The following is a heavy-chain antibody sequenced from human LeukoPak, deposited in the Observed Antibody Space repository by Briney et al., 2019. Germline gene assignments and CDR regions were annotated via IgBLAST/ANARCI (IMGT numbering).Heavy chain of an antibody. V-gene: IGHV4-59*06. CDR3: ARGLPSGWSHWFDP. J-gene: IGHJ5*02. D-gene: IGHD6-19*01. Sequence: SETLSLTCTVSGVSISSYYWSWIRQHPGKGLEWIGYIYYSGSTYYNPSLKSRVTISVDTSKNQFSLKLSSVTAAGTAVYYCARGLPSGWSHWFDPWGQGTLVTVSS. CDR2: IYYSGST. CDR1: GVSISSYY.